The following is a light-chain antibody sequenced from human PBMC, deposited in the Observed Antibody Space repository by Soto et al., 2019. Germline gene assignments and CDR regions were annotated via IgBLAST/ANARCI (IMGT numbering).Light chain of an antibody. CDR3: EQYKNWPPIT. V-gene: IGKV3-15*01. J-gene: IGKJ5*01. Sequence: EIVMTQSPATLSVSPGERATLSCRASQSVGSSLAWFQQEPGQAPRLLIYGASTRATGIPARFSGSGSGTEFPLTISSLQSEDFAVYFCEQYKNWPPITFRQGTRLEIK. CDR1: QSVGSS. CDR2: GAS.